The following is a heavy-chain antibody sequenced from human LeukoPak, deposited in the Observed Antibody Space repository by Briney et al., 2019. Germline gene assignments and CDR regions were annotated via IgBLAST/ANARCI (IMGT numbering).Heavy chain of an antibody. D-gene: IGHD6-19*01. CDR3: ALYSSSSYYTDV. CDR2: INPNSGGT. V-gene: IGHV1-2*02. Sequence: ASVKVSCKASGYTFTGYYMHWVRQAPGQGLEWMGWINPNSGGTNYAQKFQGRVTMTRDTSISTAYMELSRLRSDDTAVYYCALYSSSSYYTDVWGKGTTVTVSS. CDR1: GYTFTGYY. J-gene: IGHJ6*03.